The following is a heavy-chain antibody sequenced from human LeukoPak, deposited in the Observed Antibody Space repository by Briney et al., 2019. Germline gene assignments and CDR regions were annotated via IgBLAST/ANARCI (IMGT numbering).Heavy chain of an antibody. Sequence: GGSLRLSCAASGCSFSSYAMSWVRMPPGKGLEWVSVISGSGGSRYYADSVKGRLTISRDNSKNTLYLQMNSLRAEDTDVYYCAKDLGSRDWGQGTLVTVSS. V-gene: IGHV3-23*01. CDR3: AKDLGSRD. J-gene: IGHJ4*02. CDR1: GCSFSSYA. CDR2: ISGSGGSR. D-gene: IGHD3-10*01.